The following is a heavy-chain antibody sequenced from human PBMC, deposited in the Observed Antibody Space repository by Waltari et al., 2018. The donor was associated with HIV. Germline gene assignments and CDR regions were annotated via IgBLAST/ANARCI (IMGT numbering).Heavy chain of an antibody. Sequence: EVQLVESGGGLVQPGGSLRLSCAASGFTFSSYWMHWVRQPPGKGLVWVSRNNSDWSRTSYADSEKGRFTISRDNAKTTVYLQMNSLRAEDTALYYCASLYNYVWGSPPPFDYWGQGTLVTVSS. V-gene: IGHV3-74*01. CDR2: NNSDWSRT. CDR3: ASLYNYVWGSPPPFDY. D-gene: IGHD3-16*01. CDR1: GFTFSSYW. J-gene: IGHJ4*02.